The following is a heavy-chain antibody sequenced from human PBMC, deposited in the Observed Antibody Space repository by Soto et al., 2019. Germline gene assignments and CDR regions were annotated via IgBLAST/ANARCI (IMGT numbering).Heavy chain of an antibody. J-gene: IGHJ5*02. Sequence: TSETLSLTCPVSGGSISSSSYLWGWIRQPPGKGLECIGSIYYSGSTYYNPSLKSRVTVSVDASKNQFSLKLSSVTAADTAVYYCARHPSNFWFDPWGQGTLVTVS. CDR3: ARHPSNFWFDP. CDR1: GGSISSSSYL. V-gene: IGHV4-39*01. CDR2: IYYSGST. D-gene: IGHD4-4*01.